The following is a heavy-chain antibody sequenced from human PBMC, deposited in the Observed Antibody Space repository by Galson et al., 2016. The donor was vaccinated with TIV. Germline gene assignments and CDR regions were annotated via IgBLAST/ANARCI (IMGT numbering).Heavy chain of an antibody. CDR1: GGTFSSYA. D-gene: IGHD3-10*01. CDR3: ARAPDYSGSGSQGYFDV. J-gene: IGHJ4*02. V-gene: IGHV1-69*13. Sequence: SVKVSCKASGGTFSSYAISWVRQAPGQGLEWMGGIIPMFGITNYAQKFQGRVTITADEFPSTAYMELSSLRYEDTAVYYCARAPDYSGSGSQGYFDVWGQGTLVIVSS. CDR2: IIPMFGIT.